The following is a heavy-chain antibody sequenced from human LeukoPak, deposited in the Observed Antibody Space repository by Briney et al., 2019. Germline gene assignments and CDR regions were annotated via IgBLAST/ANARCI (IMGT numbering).Heavy chain of an antibody. D-gene: IGHD6-19*01. CDR3: ARFNLAVAHDY. V-gene: IGHV3-21*01. CDR2: ISSSSSYI. Sequence: PGGSLRLSCAASGFTFSSYSMTWVRQAPGKGLEWVSSISSSSSYIYYADSVKGRFTISRDNAKNSLYLQMNSLRAENTAVYYCARFNLAVAHDYWGQGTLVTVSS. J-gene: IGHJ4*02. CDR1: GFTFSSYS.